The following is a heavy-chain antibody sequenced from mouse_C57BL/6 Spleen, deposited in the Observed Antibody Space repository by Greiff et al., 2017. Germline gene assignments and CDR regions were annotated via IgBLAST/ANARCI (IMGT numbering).Heavy chain of an antibody. Sequence: EVQGVESGGGLVKPGGSLKLSCAASGFTFSSYAMSWVRQTPEKRLEWVATISDGGSYTYYPDNVKGRFTISRDNAKNNLYLQMSHLKSEDTAMYYCARDQLGRGFAYWGQGTLVTVSA. CDR3: ARDQLGRGFAY. CDR1: GFTFSSYA. D-gene: IGHD4-1*02. V-gene: IGHV5-4*01. J-gene: IGHJ3*01. CDR2: ISDGGSYT.